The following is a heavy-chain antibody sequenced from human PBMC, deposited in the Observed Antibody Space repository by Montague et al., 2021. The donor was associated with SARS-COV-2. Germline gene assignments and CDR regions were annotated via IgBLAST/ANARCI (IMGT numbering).Heavy chain of an antibody. J-gene: IGHJ6*02. CDR3: ARVGADYSFAYYHEMDV. V-gene: IGHV4-4*07. D-gene: IGHD5-12*01. CDR2: LYTSGST. CDR1: GDSVRTYY. Sequence: SETLSLTCTVSGDSVRTYYWSWIRHSAVKKLEWMGRLYTSGSTYYNPSXKSRVTMSLDTSKNLFSLNLSSMTAADTAVYYCARVGADYSFAYYHEMDVWVQGIEGTVSS.